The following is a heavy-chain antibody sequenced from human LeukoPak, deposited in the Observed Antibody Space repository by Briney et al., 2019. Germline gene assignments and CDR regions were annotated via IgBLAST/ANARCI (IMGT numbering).Heavy chain of an antibody. D-gene: IGHD1-26*01. Sequence: GRSLRLSCAASGFTFNTYWMHCVRQPPGKGRVWVSRIRPDGSSTNYADAVKGRFTRSRDNAKNPVYLQMNSLRVEDTAVYYCAAGRSGSNGLWNFWGQGTLVTVSS. V-gene: IGHV3-74*01. CDR3: AAGRSGSNGLWNF. J-gene: IGHJ4*02. CDR2: IRPDGSST. CDR1: GFTFNTYW.